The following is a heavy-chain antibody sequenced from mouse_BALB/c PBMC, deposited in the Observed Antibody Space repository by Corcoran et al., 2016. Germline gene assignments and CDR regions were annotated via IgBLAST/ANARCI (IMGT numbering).Heavy chain of an antibody. Sequence: EVQLQQSGPELVKPGASVKMSCKASGYTFTSYVMHWVKQKPGQGLEWIGYINPYNDSTKYNEKFKGKATLTSDKSSSTAYMELSSLTSEDSAVEYWARLYPGIAMDYLGQGTAVTVSS. D-gene: IGHD2-12*01. CDR2: INPYNDST. CDR1: GYTFTSYV. CDR3: ARLYPGIAMDY. J-gene: IGHJ4*01. V-gene: IGHV1S136*01.